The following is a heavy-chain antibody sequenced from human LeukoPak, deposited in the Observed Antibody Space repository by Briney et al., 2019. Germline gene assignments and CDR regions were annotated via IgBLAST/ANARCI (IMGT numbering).Heavy chain of an antibody. J-gene: IGHJ5*02. D-gene: IGHD6-13*01. CDR2: IHYSGST. V-gene: IGHV4-59*08. CDR1: GGSISSYY. CDR3: ARLGKVSSSWYLEAWFDP. Sequence: SETLSLTCTVSGGSISSYYWSWIRQPPGKGREWIGYIHYSGSTNYNPSLKSRVTISVDTSKNQFSLKLSSVTAADTAVYYCARLGKVSSSWYLEAWFDPWGQGTLVTVSS.